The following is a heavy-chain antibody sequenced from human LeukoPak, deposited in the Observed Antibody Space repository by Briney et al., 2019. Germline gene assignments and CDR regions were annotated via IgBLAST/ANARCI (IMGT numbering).Heavy chain of an antibody. D-gene: IGHD3-22*01. J-gene: IGHJ4*02. CDR3: ARRSSESFDF. V-gene: IGHV4-59*08. CDR1: GGXISSYY. Sequence: SETLSLTCSVSGGXISSYYWAWIRQPPGKGLEWIGYIYYNGRATYNPSLKSRVTISVDTSKNQFSLKLSSVTAADTAVYYCARRSSESFDFWGQGTLVTVSS. CDR2: IYYNGRA.